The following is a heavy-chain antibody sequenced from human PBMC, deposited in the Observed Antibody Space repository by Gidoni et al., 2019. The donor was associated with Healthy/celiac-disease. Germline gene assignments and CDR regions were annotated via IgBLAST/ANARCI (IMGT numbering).Heavy chain of an antibody. CDR2: INHSGST. V-gene: IGHV4-34*01. Sequence: QVQLQQWGAGLLKPSETLSLTFAVSGGSFGGYYWSWSRHPPGKGLAWIGEINHSGSTNYIPSLKSRVTISVDTSKNQFSLKLSSVTAADTAVYYCARGPYGSGRMYYFDYWGQGTLVTVSS. CDR1: GGSFGGYY. J-gene: IGHJ4*02. D-gene: IGHD3-10*01. CDR3: ARGPYGSGRMYYFDY.